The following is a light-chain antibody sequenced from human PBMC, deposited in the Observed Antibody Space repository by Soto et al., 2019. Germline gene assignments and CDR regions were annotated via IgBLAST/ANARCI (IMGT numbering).Light chain of an antibody. CDR2: AAS. CDR1: HCISSY. Sequence: VIQMTQSPSLLSAYLGDRVTISCRMSHCISSYLSWKQHKPGKAPELLIYAASTLQSGVTSRFSGSGSGTDFSLTISCLQSDDFAPYYCKQYYSFPWPFGQGTKV. V-gene: IGKV1D-8*01. CDR3: KQYYSFPWP. J-gene: IGKJ1*01.